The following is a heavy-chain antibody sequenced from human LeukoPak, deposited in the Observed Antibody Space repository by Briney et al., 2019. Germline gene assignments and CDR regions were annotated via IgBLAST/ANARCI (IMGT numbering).Heavy chain of an antibody. CDR2: ISSSGSYT. CDR3: ARVTIAAAGGGSPYGMDV. CDR1: GFTFSIYT. V-gene: IGHV3-21*01. D-gene: IGHD6-13*01. J-gene: IGHJ6*02. Sequence: GGSLRLSCAASGFTFSIYTMNWVRQAPGKGLEWVSSISSSGSYTYYPDSMKGRFTISRDNAKNSLYLQMNSLRAEDTAVYYCARVTIAAAGGGSPYGMDVWGQGTTVTVSS.